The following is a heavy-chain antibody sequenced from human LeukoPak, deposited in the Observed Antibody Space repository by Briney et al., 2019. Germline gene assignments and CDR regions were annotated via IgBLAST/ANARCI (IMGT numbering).Heavy chain of an antibody. Sequence: ASVKVSCKASGGTFSSYAISWVRQAPGQGLGWMGRIMPIFGTANYAQKFQGRVTITTDESTSTAYMELSSLRSEDTAVYYCARGRDGYPFDYWGQGTLVTVSS. V-gene: IGHV1-69*05. CDR1: GGTFSSYA. J-gene: IGHJ4*02. CDR3: ARGRDGYPFDY. CDR2: IMPIFGTA. D-gene: IGHD5-24*01.